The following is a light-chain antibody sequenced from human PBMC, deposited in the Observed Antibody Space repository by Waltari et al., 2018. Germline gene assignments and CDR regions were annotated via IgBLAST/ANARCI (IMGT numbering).Light chain of an antibody. CDR2: DVS. V-gene: IGLV2-14*01. J-gene: IGLJ1*01. CDR1: SSDVGGYNY. Sequence: QSALTQPPSVSGSPGQSITVSCTGTSSDVGGYNYVPWYQQHPGKAPKLMIYDVSNRPSGVSNRFSGSKSGNTASLTISGLQAEDEADYYCSSYTSSSTLEGFVFGTGTKVTVL. CDR3: SSYTSSSTLEGFV.